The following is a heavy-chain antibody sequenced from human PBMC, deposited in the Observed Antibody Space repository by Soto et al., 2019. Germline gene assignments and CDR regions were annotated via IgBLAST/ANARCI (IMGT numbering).Heavy chain of an antibody. CDR3: AREGDGLDV. CDR1: GFTFSTYA. V-gene: IGHV3-33*01. Sequence: QVQLVESGGGVVQPGRSLRLSCAASGFTFSTYAMHWVRQAPGKGLEWVAVIWYDGSNKNYADSVKGRFTISRDNSKDTLYMQMNRLRAEDTAVYYGAREGDGLDVWGQGTTVTVSS. D-gene: IGHD3-16*01. J-gene: IGHJ6*02. CDR2: IWYDGSNK.